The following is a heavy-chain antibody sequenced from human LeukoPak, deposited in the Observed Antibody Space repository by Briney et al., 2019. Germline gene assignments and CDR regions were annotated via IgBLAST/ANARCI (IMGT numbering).Heavy chain of an antibody. Sequence: SETLSLTCTVSGGSISSYYWSWIRQPPGKGLEWIGYIYYSGSTNYNPSLKSRVTISVDTSKNQFSLKRSSVTAADTAVYHCARGGLHSRIKLPDYWGQGTLVTVSS. V-gene: IGHV4-59*01. CDR3: ARGGLHSRIKLPDY. CDR1: GGSISSYY. D-gene: IGHD1-14*01. J-gene: IGHJ4*02. CDR2: IYYSGST.